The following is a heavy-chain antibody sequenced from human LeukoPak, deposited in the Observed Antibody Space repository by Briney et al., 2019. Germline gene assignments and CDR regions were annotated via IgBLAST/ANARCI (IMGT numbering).Heavy chain of an antibody. V-gene: IGHV4-4*07. J-gene: IGHJ4*02. CDR1: GGSISSYY. Sequence: PSETLSLTCTVSGGSISSYYWSWIRQPAGKGLEWIGRIYTSGSTNYNPSLKSRVTMSVDTSKNQFSLKLSSVTAADTAVYYCARSNEEQQLVYYFDYWGQGTLVTVSS. CDR3: ARSNEEQQLVYYFDY. CDR2: IYTSGST. D-gene: IGHD6-13*01.